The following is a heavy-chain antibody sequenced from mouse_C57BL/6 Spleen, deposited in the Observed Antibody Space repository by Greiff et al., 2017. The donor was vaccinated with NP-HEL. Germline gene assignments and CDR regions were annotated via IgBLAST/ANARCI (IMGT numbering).Heavy chain of an antibody. J-gene: IGHJ2*01. CDR3: ARLSGVGFDY. CDR1: GFSLTSYG. CDR2: IWSGGST. V-gene: IGHV2-2*01. Sequence: VQLQESGPGLVQPSQSLSITCTVSGFSLTSYGVHWVRQSPGKGLEWLGVIWSGGSTGYNAAFISRLSISKDNSTSQVFFKMNSLQADDTAIYYCARLSGVGFDYWGQGTTLTVSS.